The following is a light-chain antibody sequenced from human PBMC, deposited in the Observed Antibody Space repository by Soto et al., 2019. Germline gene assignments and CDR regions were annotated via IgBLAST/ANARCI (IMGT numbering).Light chain of an antibody. CDR1: QGISSY. CDR2: AAS. Sequence: DIQLTQSPSFLSASVGDRVTITCRASQGISSYLAWYQQKPEKAPKLLIYAASTLQSGVPSRFSGSGSGTEFSLPISSLQPEDFATYYCQQLNSYPTFGQGTRLEIK. CDR3: QQLNSYPT. J-gene: IGKJ5*01. V-gene: IGKV1-9*01.